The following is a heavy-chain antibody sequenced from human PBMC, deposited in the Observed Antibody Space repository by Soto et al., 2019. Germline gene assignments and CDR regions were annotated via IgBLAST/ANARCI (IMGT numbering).Heavy chain of an antibody. CDR2: ISSSGSTI. V-gene: IGHV3-11*01. CDR3: ARDLKLPLGLDIVVVPAAKGFDP. CDR1: GFTFSDYY. Sequence: GGSLRLSCAASGFTFSDYYMSWIRQAPGKGLEWVSYISSSGSTIYYADSVKGRFTISRDNAKNSLYLQMNSLRAEDTAVYYCARDLKLPLGLDIVVVPAAKGFDPWGQGTLVTVSS. D-gene: IGHD2-2*03. J-gene: IGHJ5*02.